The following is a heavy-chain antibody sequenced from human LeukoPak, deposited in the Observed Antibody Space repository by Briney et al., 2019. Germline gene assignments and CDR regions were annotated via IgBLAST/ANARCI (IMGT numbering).Heavy chain of an antibody. Sequence: SETLSLTCTVSGGSISIYYWSWIRQPPGRGLEWIGYIYYSGSTNYNPSLKSRVTISVDTSKNQFSLKLSSVTAADTAVYYCARGKADYDSSGYYLPYYYGMDVWGQGTTVTVSS. CDR2: IYYSGST. CDR3: ARGKADYDSSGYYLPYYYGMDV. D-gene: IGHD3-22*01. CDR1: GGSISIYY. J-gene: IGHJ6*02. V-gene: IGHV4-59*01.